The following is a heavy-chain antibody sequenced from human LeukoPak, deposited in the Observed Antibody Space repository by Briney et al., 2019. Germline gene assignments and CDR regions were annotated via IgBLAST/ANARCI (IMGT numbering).Heavy chain of an antibody. J-gene: IGHJ6*03. V-gene: IGHV3-53*01. CDR3: ARVLRFLEWSQGSYYMDV. CDR1: GFTVSSNY. CDR2: IYSGGST. D-gene: IGHD3-3*01. Sequence: GGSLRLSCAASGFTVSSNYMSWVRQAPGKGLEWVSVIYSGGSTYYADSVKGRFTISRDNAKNSLYLQMNSLRAEDTAVYYCARVLRFLEWSQGSYYMDVWGKGTTVTVSS.